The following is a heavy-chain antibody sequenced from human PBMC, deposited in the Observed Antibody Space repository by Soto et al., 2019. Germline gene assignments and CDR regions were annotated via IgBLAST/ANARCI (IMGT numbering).Heavy chain of an antibody. CDR2: IIPMLGTV. V-gene: IGHV1-69*13. CDR3: ARSTIFGVVIVPDFDY. D-gene: IGHD3-3*01. Sequence: SVKVSCKASGGTFGSGAISWVRQAPGQGLEWMGGIIPMLGTVNYIQKFQGRVTITADESTSTAYMELRSLIPDDTAVYYCARSTIFGVVIVPDFDYWGQGTLVTVSS. J-gene: IGHJ4*02. CDR1: GGTFGSGA.